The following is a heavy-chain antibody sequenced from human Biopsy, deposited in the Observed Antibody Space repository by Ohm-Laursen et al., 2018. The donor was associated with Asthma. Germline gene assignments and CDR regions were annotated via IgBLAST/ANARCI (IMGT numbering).Heavy chain of an antibody. V-gene: IGHV1-18*01. CDR2: ISVYNGNT. D-gene: IGHD3-10*01. J-gene: IGHJ6*02. CDR1: GYTFNSAG. Sequence: ASVKVSCKTSGYTFNSAGITWVRQAPGQGLERMGWISVYNGNTKVAQKLQDRVTMITDTSTSTAYMELRSLRSDDTAVYFCASAVDYSHYYGIDVWGQGTTVTVS. CDR3: ASAVDYSHYYGIDV.